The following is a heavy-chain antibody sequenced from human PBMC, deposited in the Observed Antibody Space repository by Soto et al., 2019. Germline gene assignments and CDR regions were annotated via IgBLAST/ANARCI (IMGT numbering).Heavy chain of an antibody. CDR2: TYYRSKWYN. CDR1: VDSVSSNSAA. V-gene: IGHV6-1*01. Sequence: SQTLSLTCAISVDSVSSNSAAWNWIRQSPSRGLEWLGRTYYRSKWYNDYAVSVKSRITINPDTSKNQFSLQLNSVTPDDTAVYYCARDLGILTGYSLYYCYGMDVWGQGTTGAVSS. J-gene: IGHJ6*01. D-gene: IGHD3-9*01. CDR3: ARDLGILTGYSLYYCYGMDV.